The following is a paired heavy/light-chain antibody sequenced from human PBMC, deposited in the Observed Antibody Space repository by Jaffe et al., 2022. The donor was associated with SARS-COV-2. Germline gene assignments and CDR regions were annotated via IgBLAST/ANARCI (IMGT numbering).Light chain of an antibody. Sequence: DIQMTQSPSSLSASVGDRVTITCQASQDIRNYLNWYQQKAGKAPKLLIYDASNLETGVPSRFSGRGSGTDYTFTISTLQPEDIATYFCQQYDSLPLTFGGGTKVEIK. CDR3: QQYDSLPLT. CDR2: DAS. CDR1: QDIRNY. J-gene: IGKJ4*01. V-gene: IGKV1-33*01.
Heavy chain of an antibody. CDR2: ISGSGGAT. V-gene: IGHV3-23*01. Sequence: EVQLLESGGGLVQPGGSLRLSCAASGFTFSFYAMSWVRQAPGKGLEWVSAISGSGGATYYADSVKGRVTVSRDNSKNTLNLQMNSLRAEDTAVYYCAKDLGSGGYYGRGLGYWGQGTLVTVSS. CDR1: GFTFSFYA. CDR3: AKDLGSGGYYGRGLGY. D-gene: IGHD1-26*01. J-gene: IGHJ4*02.